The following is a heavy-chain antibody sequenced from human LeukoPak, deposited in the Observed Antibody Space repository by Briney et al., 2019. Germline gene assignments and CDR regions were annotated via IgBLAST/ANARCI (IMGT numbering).Heavy chain of an antibody. CDR3: ARRRYYDSTGYLD. CDR2: IYYSGST. V-gene: IGHV4-39*02. Sequence: SETLSLTCTISSGSISSSSYYWGWIHQPPGKGLEWIADIYYSGSTYYNPSLKSRVSISIDTSNSHFSLRLSSVTAADTALHYCARRRYYDSTGYLDWGQGTLVTVSS. CDR1: SGSISSSSYY. D-gene: IGHD3-22*01. J-gene: IGHJ1*01.